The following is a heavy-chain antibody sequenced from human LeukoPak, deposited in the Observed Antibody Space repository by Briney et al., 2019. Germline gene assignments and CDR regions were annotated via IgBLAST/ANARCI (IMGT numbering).Heavy chain of an antibody. Sequence: GRSLRLSCAASGFTFNNYAIHWVRQAPGKGLDWVAVISYDGGSKYYADSLKGRFTISRDNSKSTLYLQMNSLRADDTAVYYCARGQRAHVEWSSFMDVWGKGTTVTVSS. CDR3: ARGQRAHVEWSSFMDV. CDR1: GFTFNNYA. V-gene: IGHV3-30*04. D-gene: IGHD3-3*01. J-gene: IGHJ6*03. CDR2: ISYDGGSK.